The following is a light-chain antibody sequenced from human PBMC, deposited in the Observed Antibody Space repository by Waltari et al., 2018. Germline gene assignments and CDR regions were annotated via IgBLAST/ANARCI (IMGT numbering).Light chain of an antibody. CDR1: SSNIGSYSH. V-gene: IGLV1-40*01. Sequence: QSVLTQPPSVSGAPGQRVPISCTGSSSNIGSYSHVHWYQHLPGTAPKVLIYANNNRPSGVPDRFSGSKSGASASLAITGLQAEDEADYYCQSFDSSLDGYVFGTGTKVTVL. CDR3: QSFDSSLDGYV. J-gene: IGLJ1*01. CDR2: ANN.